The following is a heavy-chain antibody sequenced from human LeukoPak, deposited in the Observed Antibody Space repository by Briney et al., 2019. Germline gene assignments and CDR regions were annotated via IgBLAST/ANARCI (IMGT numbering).Heavy chain of an antibody. Sequence: PSETLSLTCSVSGASISSSSYYWGWIRQTPGKGLEWIGSIYYSGSTYYNPSLRSRVPISMDTSKNQFSLKLASVTAADTAVYYCARLWRAAIDYGGQGTLVTVSS. CDR3: ARLWRAAIDY. CDR2: IYYSGST. J-gene: IGHJ4*02. V-gene: IGHV4-39*01. D-gene: IGHD1-1*01. CDR1: GASISSSSYY.